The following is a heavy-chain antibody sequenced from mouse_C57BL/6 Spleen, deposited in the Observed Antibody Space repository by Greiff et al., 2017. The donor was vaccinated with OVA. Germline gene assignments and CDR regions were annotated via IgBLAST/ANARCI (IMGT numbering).Heavy chain of an antibody. J-gene: IGHJ2*01. D-gene: IGHD1-1*01. CDR1: GFTFSSYA. V-gene: IGHV5-4*01. CDR2: ISDGGSYT. Sequence: EVQVVESGGGLVKPGGSLKLSCAASGFTFSSYAMSWVRQTPEKRLEWVATISDGGSYTYYPDNVKGRFTISRDNAKNNLYLQMSHLKSEDTAMYDCASLRSSSNYFDYWGQGTTLTVSS. CDR3: ASLRSSSNYFDY.